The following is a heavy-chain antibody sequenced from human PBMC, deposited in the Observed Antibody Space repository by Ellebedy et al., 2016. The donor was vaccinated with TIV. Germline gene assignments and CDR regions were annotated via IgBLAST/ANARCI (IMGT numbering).Heavy chain of an antibody. D-gene: IGHD3-22*01. V-gene: IGHV3-48*03. CDR1: GFTFSSYE. CDR3: ARDSYDSSGIYFDY. CDR2: ISSSGSTI. Sequence: PGGSLRLSCAASGFTFSSYEMNWVRQAPGKGLEWVSYISSSGSTIYYADSVKGQFTISRDNAKNSLYLQMNSLRAEDTAVYYCARDSYDSSGIYFDYWGQGTLVTVSS. J-gene: IGHJ4*02.